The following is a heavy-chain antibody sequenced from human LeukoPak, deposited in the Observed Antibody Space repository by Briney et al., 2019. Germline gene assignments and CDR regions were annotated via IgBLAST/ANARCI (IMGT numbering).Heavy chain of an antibody. CDR1: GTSVSSAGYY. Sequence: PSQTLSLTCTVSGTSVSSAGYYWSWIRQHPGKGLECIAYIYHTGSTYYNPSLKSRVIISVDTSQNQFSLTLSSVTAADTAAYYCARGIGPGSSIDYWGQGTQVTVSS. CDR3: ARGIGPGSSIDY. J-gene: IGHJ4*02. D-gene: IGHD3-10*01. V-gene: IGHV4-31*03. CDR2: IYHTGST.